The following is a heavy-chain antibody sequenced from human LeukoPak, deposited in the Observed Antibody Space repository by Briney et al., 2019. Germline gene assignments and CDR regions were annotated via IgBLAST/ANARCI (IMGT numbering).Heavy chain of an antibody. V-gene: IGHV1-46*01. Sequence: GASVKVSCKASGYTFTSYYMHWVRQAPGQGLEWMGIINPSGGSTSYAQKFQGRVTMTRDMSTSTVYMELSSLRSEDTAVYYCARGPLYYDILTGNQGGFDYWDQGTLVTVSS. D-gene: IGHD3-9*01. CDR3: ARGPLYYDILTGNQGGFDY. CDR2: INPSGGST. J-gene: IGHJ4*02. CDR1: GYTFTSYY.